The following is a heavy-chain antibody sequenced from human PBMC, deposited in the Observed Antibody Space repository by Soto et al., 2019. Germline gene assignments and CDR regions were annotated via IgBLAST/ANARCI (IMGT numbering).Heavy chain of an antibody. CDR2: INPSGGST. J-gene: IGHJ4*02. Sequence: RASVKVSCKASGYTFTSYYMHWVRQAPGQGLEWMGIINPSGGSTSYAQKFQGRVTMTRDTSTSTVYMELSSLRSEDTAAYYCARIGYCISTSCPYYFDYWGQGTLVTVSS. CDR3: ARIGYCISTSCPYYFDY. D-gene: IGHD2-2*01. V-gene: IGHV1-46*01. CDR1: GYTFTSYY.